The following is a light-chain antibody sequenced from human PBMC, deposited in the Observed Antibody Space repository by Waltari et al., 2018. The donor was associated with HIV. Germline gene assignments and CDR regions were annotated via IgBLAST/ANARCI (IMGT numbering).Light chain of an antibody. CDR2: DAT. CDR3: QHRSTAWT. CDR1: QTINNF. Sequence: DIVLTQSLATISLSPGDSATTSCRASQTINNFLAWYQQRTGQAPRLLSQDATKRATGIPARFSRTGSGTDFSLTITSLEPEYFAVYYCQHRSTAWTFGRGTKVEI. J-gene: IGKJ1*01. V-gene: IGKV3-11*01.